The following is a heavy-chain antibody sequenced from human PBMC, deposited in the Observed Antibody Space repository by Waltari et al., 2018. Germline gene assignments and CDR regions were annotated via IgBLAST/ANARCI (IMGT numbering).Heavy chain of an antibody. CDR1: GFTFSTNA. Sequence: EVQLVESGGGLVQPGGSLRLSCVAPGFTFSTNALSWVRQAPGKGLEWISSICASADCAYYADSVKGRFTISRDNSKNTLYLQANTLGAEDTAVYYCADAGWGEPKAYWGQGTLVTVSS. CDR3: ADAGWGEPKAY. CDR2: ICASADCA. J-gene: IGHJ4*02. V-gene: IGHV3-23*04. D-gene: IGHD1-26*01.